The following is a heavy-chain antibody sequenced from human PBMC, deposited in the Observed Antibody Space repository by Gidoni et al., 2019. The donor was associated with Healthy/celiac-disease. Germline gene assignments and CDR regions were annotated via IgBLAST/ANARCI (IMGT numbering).Heavy chain of an antibody. J-gene: IGHJ4*02. V-gene: IGHV4-59*01. CDR3: ARAPIFDY. Sequence: QVQLQESRPGLVKPSETLHPTCTVPGGSISSYYWSCIRQPPGKGLEWIGYIYYSGSTNYNPSLKSRVTISVDTSKNQFSLKLSSVTAADTAVYYCARAPIFDYWGQGTLVTVSS. CDR2: IYYSGST. CDR1: GGSISSYY.